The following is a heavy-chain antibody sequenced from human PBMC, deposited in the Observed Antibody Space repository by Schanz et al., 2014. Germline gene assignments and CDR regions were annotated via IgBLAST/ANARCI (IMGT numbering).Heavy chain of an antibody. D-gene: IGHD6-13*01. CDR3: VSQTGSPNY. Sequence: EVQLVESGGGLVQPGGSLRLSCAASTFTFSSDWMSWVRQAPGKGPEWVANIKHDGSVKDYVDSVEGRFTISRDNAKRSLFLQMNSLRVEDTAVYFCVSQTGSPNYWGQGTLVTVSS. V-gene: IGHV3-7*02. CDR2: IKHDGSVK. CDR1: TFTFSSDW. J-gene: IGHJ4*02.